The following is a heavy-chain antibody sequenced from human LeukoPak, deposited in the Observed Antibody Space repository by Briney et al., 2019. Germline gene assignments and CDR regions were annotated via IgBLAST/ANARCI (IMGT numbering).Heavy chain of an antibody. Sequence: GASVKVSCKASGFTFTSSAMQWVRQARGQRLEWIGWIVVGSGNTNYAQKFQERVTITRDMSTSTAYMELSSLRSEDTAVYYCAALSYYDILDGYPHYYMDVWGKGTTVTVSS. V-gene: IGHV1-58*02. J-gene: IGHJ6*03. CDR1: GFTFTSSA. CDR2: IVVGSGNT. D-gene: IGHD3-9*01. CDR3: AALSYYDILDGYPHYYMDV.